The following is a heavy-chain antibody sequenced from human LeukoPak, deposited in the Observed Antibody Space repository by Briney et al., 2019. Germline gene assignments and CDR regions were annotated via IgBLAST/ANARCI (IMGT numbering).Heavy chain of an antibody. D-gene: IGHD3/OR15-3a*01. CDR2: IIAIFETT. CDR3: ASYPFNNDFPFDY. Sequence: SVKVSCKASGYTFTSYNINWERQGTGQGLEWMGEIIAIFETTNYAEKFRDRVTITADTSTSTDYMELSSLRSEDTAMYYCASYPFNNDFPFDYWGQGTLITVSS. J-gene: IGHJ4*02. CDR1: GYTFTSYN. V-gene: IGHV1-69*06.